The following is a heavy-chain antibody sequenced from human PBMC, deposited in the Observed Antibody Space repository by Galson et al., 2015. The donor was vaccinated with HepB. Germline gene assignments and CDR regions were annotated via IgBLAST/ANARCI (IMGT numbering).Heavy chain of an antibody. V-gene: IGHV3-43*01. CDR2: ISWDGGST. J-gene: IGHJ6*02. D-gene: IGHD3-22*01. CDR3: AKAIHYDSSDWYGMDV. CDR1: GFTFSSYS. Sequence: SLRLSCAASGFTFSSYSMSWVRQAPGKGLEWVSLISWDGGSTYYADSVKGRFTISRDNSKNSLYLQMNSLRTEDTAVYYCAKAIHYDSSDWYGMDVWGQGTTVTVSS.